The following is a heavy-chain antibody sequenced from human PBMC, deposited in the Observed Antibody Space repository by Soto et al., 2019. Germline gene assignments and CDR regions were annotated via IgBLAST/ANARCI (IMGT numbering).Heavy chain of an antibody. J-gene: IGHJ5*02. CDR3: ARAVTPNCSSTSCQKTNWFDP. Sequence: SSETPSLTCAVYGGAFSGYYWSWIRPPPRKGAGWIGEINHSGSTNYNPSLKSRVTISVDTSKNQFSLKLSSVTAADTAVYYCARAVTPNCSSTSCQKTNWFDPWGQGTLVTVSS. CDR2: INHSGST. D-gene: IGHD2-2*01. CDR1: GGAFSGYY. V-gene: IGHV4-34*01.